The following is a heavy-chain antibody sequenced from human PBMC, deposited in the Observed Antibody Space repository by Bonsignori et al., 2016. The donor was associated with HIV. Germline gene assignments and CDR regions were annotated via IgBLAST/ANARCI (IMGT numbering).Heavy chain of an antibody. CDR3: AREMVEAFSFFDN. J-gene: IGHJ4*02. V-gene: IGHV4-38-2*02. D-gene: IGHD2-15*01. CDR2: IYYSGNT. CDR1: GYSITSGHY. Sequence: QVQLQDSGPGLVKPSETLSLTCTVSGYSITSGHYWGWIRQPPGKGLEWIGSIYYSGNTYYNPSLKSRVTISVDTSKNQFSLKLISVTAADTAVYYCAREMVEAFSFFDNWGRGTLVTVSS.